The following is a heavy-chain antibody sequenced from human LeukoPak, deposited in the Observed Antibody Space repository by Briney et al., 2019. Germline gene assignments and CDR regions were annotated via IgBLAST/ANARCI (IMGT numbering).Heavy chain of an antibody. J-gene: IGHJ4*02. Sequence: SETLSLTCTVSGGSISSYYWSWIRQPPGKGLEWIGYIYYSGSTNYNPSLKSRVTISVDTSKNQFSLKLSSVTAADTAVYYCARVRSGWYPNFDYWGQGTLVTVSS. V-gene: IGHV4-59*01. CDR1: GGSISSYY. CDR2: IYYSGST. CDR3: ARVRSGWYPNFDY. D-gene: IGHD6-19*01.